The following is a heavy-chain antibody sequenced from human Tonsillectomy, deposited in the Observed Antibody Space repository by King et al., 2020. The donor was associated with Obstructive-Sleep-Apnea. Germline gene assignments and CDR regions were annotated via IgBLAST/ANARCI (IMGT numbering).Heavy chain of an antibody. J-gene: IGHJ4*02. Sequence: GQLVEAGGVLVQPGESLRLSCAASRFVFSSYAMSWVRLAPGKGLEWVSATSVSGNNKYHADSVEGRFSISRDNPNNTLYLQMNSLRDEDTAVYYCAKVVEGLGVIAYYFDYWGQGTLVTVSS. CDR3: AKVVEGLGVIAYYFDY. D-gene: IGHD3-10*01. CDR2: TSVSGNNK. CDR1: RFVFSSYA. V-gene: IGHV3-23*04.